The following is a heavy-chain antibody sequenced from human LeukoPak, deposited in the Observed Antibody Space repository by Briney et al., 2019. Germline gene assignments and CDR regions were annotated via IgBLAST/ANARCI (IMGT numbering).Heavy chain of an antibody. J-gene: IGHJ4*02. CDR1: GGSISSYY. D-gene: IGHD6-13*01. CDR2: IYYSGST. V-gene: IGHV4-59*01. Sequence: SETLSLTCTVSGGSISSYYWSWIRQPPGKGLEWIGYIYYSGSTNYNPSLKSRVTISVDTSKNQFSLKLSSVTAADTAVYYCARSLKYSSWGAFDYWGQGTLVTVSS. CDR3: ARSLKYSSWGAFDY.